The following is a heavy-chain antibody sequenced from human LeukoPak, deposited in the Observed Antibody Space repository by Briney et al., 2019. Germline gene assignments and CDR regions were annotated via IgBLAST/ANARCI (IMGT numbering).Heavy chain of an antibody. J-gene: IGHJ4*02. CDR2: INQGGGEK. CDR3: ARDPTRGDRYNFDF. Sequence: GGSLRLSCATSGFTFSSFWMSWVRQAPGKGLEWVANINQGGGEKNYVDSVKGRFTISRDSAKSSLYLQMNSLRAEDTAVYYCARDPTRGDRYNFDFWGQGTLVTVST. CDR1: GFTFSSFW. V-gene: IGHV3-7*01. D-gene: IGHD3-16*02.